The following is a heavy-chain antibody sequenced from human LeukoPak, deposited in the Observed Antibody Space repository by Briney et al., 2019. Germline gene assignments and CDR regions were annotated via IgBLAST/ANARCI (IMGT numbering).Heavy chain of an antibody. Sequence: PGGSLRLSCAASGFTFSSYSMNWVRQAPGKGLEWVSSISSSSSYIYYADSVKGRFTISRDNAKNSLYLQMNSLRAEDTAVYYCARDPDGYSGYGFDYWGQGTLVTVSS. CDR1: GFTFSSYS. CDR3: ARDPDGYSGYGFDY. D-gene: IGHD5-12*01. V-gene: IGHV3-21*01. J-gene: IGHJ4*02. CDR2: ISSSSSYI.